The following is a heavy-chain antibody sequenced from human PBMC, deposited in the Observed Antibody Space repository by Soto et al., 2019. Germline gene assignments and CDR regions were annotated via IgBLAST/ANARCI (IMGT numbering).Heavy chain of an antibody. V-gene: IGHV4-31*03. J-gene: IGHJ3*02. CDR2: IYYSGST. Sequence: PSETLSLTCTVSGGSISSGGYYWSWIRQHPGKGLEWIGYIYYSGSTYYNPSLKSRVTISVDTSKNQFSLKLSSVTAADTAVYYCARDDGDWWEADTAMVTGFLRAFDIWGQGTMVTVS. CDR1: GGSISSGGYY. CDR3: ARDDGDWWEADTAMVTGFLRAFDI. D-gene: IGHD5-18*01.